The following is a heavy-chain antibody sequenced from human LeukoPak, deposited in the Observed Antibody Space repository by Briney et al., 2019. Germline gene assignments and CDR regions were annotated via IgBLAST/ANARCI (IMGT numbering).Heavy chain of an antibody. CDR1: GGSISSSSYY. J-gene: IGHJ4*02. Sequence: SETLSLTCTVSGGSISSSSYYWGWIRQPPGKGLEWIGSIYYSGSTYYNPSLKSRVTISVDTSKNQFSLKLSSVTAADTAVYYCARDYGSGSYYRHWGQGTLVTVSS. V-gene: IGHV4-39*07. CDR2: IYYSGST. CDR3: ARDYGSGSYYRH. D-gene: IGHD3-10*01.